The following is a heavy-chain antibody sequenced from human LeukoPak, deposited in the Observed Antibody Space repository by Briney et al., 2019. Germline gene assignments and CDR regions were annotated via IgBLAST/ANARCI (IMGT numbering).Heavy chain of an antibody. Sequence: SETLSLTRTVSGGSISSHYWSWIRQPPGKGLEWIGYIYYSGSTNYNPSLKSRVTISVDTSKNQFSLKLSSVTAADTAVYYCARDPYYYGSGSQGFDPWGQGTLVTVSS. V-gene: IGHV4-59*11. D-gene: IGHD3-10*01. J-gene: IGHJ5*02. CDR1: GGSISSHY. CDR3: ARDPYYYGSGSQGFDP. CDR2: IYYSGST.